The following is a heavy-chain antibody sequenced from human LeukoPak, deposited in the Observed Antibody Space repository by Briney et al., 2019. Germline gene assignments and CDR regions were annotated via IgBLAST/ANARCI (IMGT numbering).Heavy chain of an antibody. CDR2: ISAYNGNT. Sequence: ASAKVSCKASGYTFTSYGISWVRQAPGQGLEWMGWISAYNGNTNYAQKFQGKVTMTRDTSISTAYMELSRLRSDDTAVYYCASGDNHDYWGQGTLVTVSS. CDR1: GYTFTSYG. J-gene: IGHJ4*02. CDR3: ASGDNHDY. D-gene: IGHD3-10*01. V-gene: IGHV1-18*01.